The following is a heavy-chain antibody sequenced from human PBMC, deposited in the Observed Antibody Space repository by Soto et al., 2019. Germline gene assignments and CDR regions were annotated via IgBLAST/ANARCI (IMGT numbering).Heavy chain of an antibody. CDR1: GFTFYNYV. V-gene: IGHV3-30*18. CDR2: VSNDGSNK. J-gene: IGHJ4*02. Sequence: PGGSLRLSCAASGFTFYNYVMHWVRQAPGKGLEWVAVVSNDGSNKDYADSVKGRFTISRDNSKNTLYLQMNSLRAEDTAVYYCAKVLLTYTSGWYHPHFDYWGQGTLVTVSS. D-gene: IGHD6-19*01. CDR3: AKVLLTYTSGWYHPHFDY.